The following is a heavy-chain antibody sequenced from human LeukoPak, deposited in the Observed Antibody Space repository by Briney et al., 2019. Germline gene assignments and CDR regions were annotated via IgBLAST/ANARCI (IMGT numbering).Heavy chain of an antibody. Sequence: ASVKVSCKASGGTFSSYAISWVRQAPGQGLEWMGGIIPIFGTANYAQKFQGRVTMTRDTSTSTVYMELSSLRSEDTAVYYCARDNQGCSSTSCYWGGGGDYWGQGTLVTVSS. CDR1: GGTFSSYA. D-gene: IGHD2-2*01. CDR3: ARDNQGCSSTSCYWGGGGDY. CDR2: IIPIFGTA. V-gene: IGHV1-69*05. J-gene: IGHJ4*02.